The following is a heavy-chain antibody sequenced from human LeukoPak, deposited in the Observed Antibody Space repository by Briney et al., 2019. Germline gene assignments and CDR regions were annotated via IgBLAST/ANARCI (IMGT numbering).Heavy chain of an antibody. Sequence: GGSRRLSCAAAGFTFSSYTMSWVRQAPGKGLAWVSYISSSSSLRYYGDSMKGRFTVSRDNAKNSLYLQMNSLRDEDTAVYYCAQGGSSGSYSTNWGQGTLVTVSS. CDR2: ISSSSSLR. J-gene: IGHJ4*02. CDR3: AQGGSSGSYSTN. V-gene: IGHV3-48*02. CDR1: GFTFSSYT. D-gene: IGHD1-26*01.